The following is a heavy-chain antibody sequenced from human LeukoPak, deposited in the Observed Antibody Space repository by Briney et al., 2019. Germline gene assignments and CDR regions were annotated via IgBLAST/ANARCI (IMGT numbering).Heavy chain of an antibody. D-gene: IGHD3-22*01. V-gene: IGHV4-34*01. CDR3: ARHRTASSGYHDAFDI. Sequence: EPSETLSLTCAVYGGSFSGYYWSWIRQPPGKGLEWIGEINHSGSTNYNPSLKSRVTISVDTSKNQFSLKLSSVTAADTAVYYCARHRTASSGYHDAFDIWGQGTMVTVSS. J-gene: IGHJ3*02. CDR2: INHSGST. CDR1: GGSFSGYY.